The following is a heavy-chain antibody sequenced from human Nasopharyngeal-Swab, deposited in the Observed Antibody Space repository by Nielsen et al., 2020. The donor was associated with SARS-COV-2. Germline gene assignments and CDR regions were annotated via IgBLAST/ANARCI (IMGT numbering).Heavy chain of an antibody. Sequence: GGSLRLSCSASGFTFSLYAMHWVRQAPGKGLEYVSTINDYEDRLYYADSVKGRFTIYRDNSKKTLYLQMNSLRDEDTAVYYCVREGYYDRGSGPAFDIWGQGTMVTVSS. J-gene: IGHJ3*02. V-gene: IGHV3-64*04. CDR1: GFTFSLYA. CDR2: INDYEDRL. D-gene: IGHD3-22*01. CDR3: VREGYYDRGSGPAFDI.